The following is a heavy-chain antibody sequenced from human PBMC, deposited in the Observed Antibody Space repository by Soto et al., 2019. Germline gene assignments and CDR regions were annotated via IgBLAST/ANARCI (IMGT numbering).Heavy chain of an antibody. V-gene: IGHV3-23*01. D-gene: IGHD2-2*01. J-gene: IGHJ6*02. CDR1: GFTFSSYA. Sequence: GGSLRLSCAASGFTFSSYAMSWVRQAPGKGLEWVSAISGSGGSTYYADSVKGRFTISRDNSKNALYLQMNSLRAEDTAVYYCAKDSSSSTSYLVYRTEKTYYYYYGMDVWGQGTTVTVSS. CDR2: ISGSGGST. CDR3: AKDSSSSTSYLVYRTEKTYYYYYGMDV.